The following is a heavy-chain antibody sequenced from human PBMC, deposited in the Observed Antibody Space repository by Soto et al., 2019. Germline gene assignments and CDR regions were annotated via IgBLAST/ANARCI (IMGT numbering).Heavy chain of an antibody. CDR1: GFSLSTSGVG. CDR2: IYWDDDK. J-gene: IGHJ4*02. Sequence: QITLKESGPTLVKPTQPLTLTCTFSGFSLSTSGVGVGWIRQPPGKDLEWLALIYWDDDKRYSPSMKSKLTITEDTSKNQVVLKTTTIDPVDTATYYCAHSEDSSGYYPPRFDNWGQGTLVTVSS. CDR3: AHSEDSSGYYPPRFDN. V-gene: IGHV2-5*02. D-gene: IGHD3-22*01.